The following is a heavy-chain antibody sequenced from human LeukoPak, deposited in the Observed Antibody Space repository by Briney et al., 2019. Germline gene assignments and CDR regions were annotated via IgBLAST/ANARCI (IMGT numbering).Heavy chain of an antibody. Sequence: GGSLRLSCVASGFSVSSNYMAWVRQAPGKGLEWVSVLYIGGNTYYGDFVKGRFTISRDNSRNTLYLQMNSLRVDDTAVYYCARELAVGAITEYFQDWGQGTLVTVSS. CDR3: ARELAVGAITEYFQD. V-gene: IGHV3-53*01. CDR1: GFSVSSNY. J-gene: IGHJ1*01. CDR2: LYIGGNT. D-gene: IGHD1-26*01.